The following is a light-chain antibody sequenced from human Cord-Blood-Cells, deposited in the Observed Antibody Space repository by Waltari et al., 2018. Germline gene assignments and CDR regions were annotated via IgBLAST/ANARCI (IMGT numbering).Light chain of an antibody. Sequence: EIAMTQFPATLSVSPGQRATLSGRASQSVSSNLAWYQQKPGQAPRLLIYGASTMATGIPARFSGSGSGTDFTLTISSLQSEDFAVYYCQQYNNWPLTFGGGTKVEIK. CDR2: GAS. V-gene: IGKV3-15*01. CDR3: QQYNNWPLT. J-gene: IGKJ4*01. CDR1: QSVSSN.